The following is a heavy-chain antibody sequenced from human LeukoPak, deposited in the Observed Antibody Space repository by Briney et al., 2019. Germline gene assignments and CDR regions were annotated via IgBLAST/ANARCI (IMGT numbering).Heavy chain of an antibody. D-gene: IGHD3-10*01. Sequence: PSEALSLTCAVYGGSFSGYYWSWSRQPTGKGLEWIGEINPSGSTTYNPSLKSRVTISVDTSKNQFSLKLSSVTAADTAVYYCARHGKISNRLLWFGELLSRQNWFDPWGQGTLVTVSS. J-gene: IGHJ5*02. CDR1: GGSFSGYY. CDR3: ARHGKISNRLLWFGELLSRQNWFDP. CDR2: INPSGST. V-gene: IGHV4-34*01.